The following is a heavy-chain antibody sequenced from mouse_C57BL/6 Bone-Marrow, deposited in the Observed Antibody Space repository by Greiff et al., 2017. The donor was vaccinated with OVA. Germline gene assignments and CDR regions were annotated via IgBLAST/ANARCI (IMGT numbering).Heavy chain of an antibody. CDR1: GFTFSSYT. CDR2: ISGGGGNT. J-gene: IGHJ3*01. Sequence: EVKLVESGGGLVKPGGSLKLSCAASGFTFSSYTMSWVRQTPEKRLEWVATISGGGGNTYYPDSVKGRFTISRDNAKNTLYLQMSSLRSEDTALYYCARHRGYYVAWFAYWGQGTLVTVSA. CDR3: ARHRGYYVAWFAY. V-gene: IGHV5-9*01. D-gene: IGHD2-3*01.